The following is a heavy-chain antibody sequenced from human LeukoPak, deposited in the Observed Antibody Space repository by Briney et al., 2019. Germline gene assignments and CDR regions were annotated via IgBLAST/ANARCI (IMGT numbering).Heavy chain of an antibody. V-gene: IGHV3-11*01. CDR3: VRVATTPYY. Sequence: GGSLRLSCAASGFTFSDYYMSWIRQAPGKGLEWVAYTGGLRNTTYYADSVKGRFTIFRDIAKNSLFLQMDSLRAEDTALYYCVRVATTPYYWGQGTLVTGSS. J-gene: IGHJ4*02. D-gene: IGHD5-12*01. CDR2: TGGLRNTT. CDR1: GFTFSDYY.